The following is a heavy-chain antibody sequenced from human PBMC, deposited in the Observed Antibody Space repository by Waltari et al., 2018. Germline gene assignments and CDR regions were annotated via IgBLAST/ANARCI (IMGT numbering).Heavy chain of an antibody. CDR2: ISSSSSYI. V-gene: IGHV3-21*01. CDR3: ARDGMAYCGGDCYSWFDY. CDR1: GFTFSSSS. Sequence: EVQLVESGGGLVKPGGSLRLSCAASGFTFSSSSMNWVRQAPGKGLEWVSSISSSSSYIYYADSVKGRFTISRDNAKNSLYLQMNSLRAEDTAVYYCARDGMAYCGGDCYSWFDYWGQGTLVTVSS. J-gene: IGHJ4*02. D-gene: IGHD2-21*02.